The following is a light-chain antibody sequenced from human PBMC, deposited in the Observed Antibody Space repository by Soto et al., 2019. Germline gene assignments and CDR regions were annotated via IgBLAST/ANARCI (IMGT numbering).Light chain of an antibody. J-gene: IGKJ5*01. CDR1: QSVGYS. Sequence: ENVLTQSPGTLSLSPGARATLSCRASQSVGYSLAWYQQRPGQAPTLLIPDAYTRAPGIPDRFSGSGSGTDFTLTISRLQPEDYALYYCQQYGPSLITFGQGTRLEIK. V-gene: IGKV3-20*01. CDR2: DAY. CDR3: QQYGPSLIT.